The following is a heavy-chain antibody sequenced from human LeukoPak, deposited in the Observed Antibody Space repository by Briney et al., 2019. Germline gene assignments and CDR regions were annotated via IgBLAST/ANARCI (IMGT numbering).Heavy chain of an antibody. D-gene: IGHD6-19*01. CDR3: ARRSSGWYAYFDY. CDR2: IYYSGST. J-gene: IGHJ4*02. V-gene: IGHV4-39*01. CDR1: GGSISSSSYY. Sequence: SETLSLTCTVSGGSISSSSYYWGWIRQPPGKGLEWIGSIYYSGSTYYNPSLKSRVTISVDTSKNQFSLKLSSVTAADTAVYYCARRSSGWYAYFDYWGQGTLVTVSS.